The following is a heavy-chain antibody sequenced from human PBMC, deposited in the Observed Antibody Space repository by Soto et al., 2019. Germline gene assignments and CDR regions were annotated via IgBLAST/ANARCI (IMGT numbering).Heavy chain of an antibody. D-gene: IGHD1-1*01. CDR1: GYRFSTSW. CDR3: AKRHGQECDY. CDR2: IFPSDSDT. Sequence: EVQLVQSGAEVKKPGESLKISCKTSGYRFSTSWIGWVRQMPGKGLEWMGIIFPSDSDTRYSPSFQGQVTISADKSISTAYLQWSSLKASDTAMYYCAKRHGQECDYWGQGTLVTVSS. J-gene: IGHJ4*02. V-gene: IGHV5-51*03.